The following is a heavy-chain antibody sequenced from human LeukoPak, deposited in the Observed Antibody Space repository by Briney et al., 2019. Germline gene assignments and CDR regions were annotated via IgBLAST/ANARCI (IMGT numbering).Heavy chain of an antibody. J-gene: IGHJ1*01. V-gene: IGHV3-48*02. Sequence: GGSLRLSCVASGFNFDEYAMNWVRQAPGKGLEWVSYISSSSSTIYYADSVKGRFTISRDNAKNSLYLQMNSLRDEDTAVYYCARDDCSSTSCYFQHWGQGTLVTVSS. D-gene: IGHD2-2*01. CDR3: ARDDCSSTSCYFQH. CDR2: ISSSSSTI. CDR1: GFNFDEYA.